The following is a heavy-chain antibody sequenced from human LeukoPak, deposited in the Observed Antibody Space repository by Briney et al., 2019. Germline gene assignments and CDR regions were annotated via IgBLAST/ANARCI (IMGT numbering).Heavy chain of an antibody. Sequence: GESLKISCKGSGYSFTSYWIGWVRQMPGKGLEWMGIIYPGDSDTRYSPSFQGQVTISADKSISTAYLQWSSLKASDTAMYYCATTGYYDSSGYYYVVGAFDIWGQGTMVTVSS. D-gene: IGHD3-22*01. V-gene: IGHV5-51*01. CDR3: ATTGYYDSSGYYYVVGAFDI. CDR2: IYPGDSDT. CDR1: GYSFTSYW. J-gene: IGHJ3*02.